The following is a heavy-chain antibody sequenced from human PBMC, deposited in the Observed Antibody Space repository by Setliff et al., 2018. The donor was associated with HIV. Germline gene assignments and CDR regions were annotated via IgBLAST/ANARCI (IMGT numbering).Heavy chain of an antibody. J-gene: IGHJ4*02. CDR2: VDPDRGDT. Sequence: ASVKVSCKASEYTFSSYSLHWVRQAPGQGLEWMGLVDPDRGDTVYAEKFQGRVTITADRSIDIAYMKLSSLTSEDTAMYFCAWGTQRPIDSWGQGTLVTVSS. D-gene: IGHD3-16*01. CDR3: AWGTQRPIDS. CDR1: EYTFSSYS. V-gene: IGHV1-69-2*01.